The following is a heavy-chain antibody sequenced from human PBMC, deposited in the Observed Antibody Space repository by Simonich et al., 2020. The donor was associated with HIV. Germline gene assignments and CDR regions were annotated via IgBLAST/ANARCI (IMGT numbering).Heavy chain of an antibody. CDR2: NNHSGNT. CDR1: GGSFSGYY. CDR3: AAGHGLLRFLEWEGTYMDV. D-gene: IGHD3-3*01. Sequence: QVQLQQWGAGVLKHSETLSLTCAVYGGSFSGYYWNWIRQPPGKGLELFGENNHSGNTIYNPVLKGRVTIAVEKSKNQFSLKRSSMAAADTAVYYCAAGHGLLRFLEWEGTYMDVWGKGTTVTVSS. V-gene: IGHV4-34*01. J-gene: IGHJ6*03.